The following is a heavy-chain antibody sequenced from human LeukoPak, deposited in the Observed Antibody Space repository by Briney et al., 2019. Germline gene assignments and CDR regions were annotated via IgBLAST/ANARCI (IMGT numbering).Heavy chain of an antibody. CDR3: ARTRLGEWLVGNAFDI. J-gene: IGHJ4*02. D-gene: IGHD6-19*01. CDR1: GFTFSSYG. Sequence: QSGGSLRLSCAASGFTFSSYGMHWVRQAPGKGLEWVAFIRYDGSSKYYADSVKGRFTISRDNAKNSLYLQMNSLRAEDTAVYYCARTRLGEWLVGNAFDIWGQGTLVTVSS. V-gene: IGHV3-30*02. CDR2: IRYDGSSK.